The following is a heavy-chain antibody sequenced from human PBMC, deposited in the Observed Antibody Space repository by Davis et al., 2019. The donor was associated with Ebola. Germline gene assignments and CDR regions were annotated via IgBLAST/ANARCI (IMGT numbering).Heavy chain of an antibody. CDR3: SDWNR. D-gene: IGHD1-1*01. CDR2: IDHSGIR. J-gene: IGHJ4*02. CDR1: GGSFSGYY. Sequence: MPSETLSLTCAVYGGSFSGYYWSWIRQSPGKGLEWIGEIDHSGIRTYNPSLESRVTMSVDTSKNQFSLRLKSVTAADTAVYYCSDWNRWGQGTLVTVSS. V-gene: IGHV4-34*01.